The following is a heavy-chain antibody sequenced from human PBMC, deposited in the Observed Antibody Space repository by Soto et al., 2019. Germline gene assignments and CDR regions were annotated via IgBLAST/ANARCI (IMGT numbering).Heavy chain of an antibody. D-gene: IGHD3-3*01. V-gene: IGHV4-39*01. CDR2: IYYSGST. J-gene: IGHJ6*02. CDR1: GGSISSSSYY. Sequence: PSETLSLTCTVSGGSISSSSYYWGWIRQPPGKGLEWIGSIYYSGSTYYNPSLKSRVTISVDTSKNQFSLKLSSVTAADTAVYYCARGGGYDFWSGYSPLYYYGMDVWGQGTTVTVSS. CDR3: ARGGGYDFWSGYSPLYYYGMDV.